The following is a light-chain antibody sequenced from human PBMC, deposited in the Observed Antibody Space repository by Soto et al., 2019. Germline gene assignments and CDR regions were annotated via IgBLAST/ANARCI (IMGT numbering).Light chain of an antibody. Sequence: ENVLTQSPGTLSLSPGERATLSCRASQRVSSGYLAWYQLKPGQPPRLLIFGASSKATGVPDRFSGSGSGTDFTLTITRLEPEDFAVYYCQQYGNSPRTFGQGTKLEIK. CDR2: GAS. J-gene: IGKJ2*01. CDR3: QQYGNSPRT. V-gene: IGKV3-20*01. CDR1: QRVSSGY.